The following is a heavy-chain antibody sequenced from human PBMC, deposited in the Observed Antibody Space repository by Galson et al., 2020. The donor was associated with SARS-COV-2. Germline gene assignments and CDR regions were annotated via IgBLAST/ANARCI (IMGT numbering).Heavy chain of an antibody. CDR1: GFTFSSYD. D-gene: IGHD3-10*01. J-gene: IGHJ6*02. CDR2: IGTAGDT. V-gene: IGHV3-13*01. CDR3: ARGRYGSGRVYTGMDV. Sequence: GESLKISCAASGFTFSSYDMHWVRQPTGKGLEWVSGIGTAGDTYYPGSVKGRFTISRENAKSSLYLQMNSLRAGDTAVYYCARGRYGSGRVYTGMDVWGQGTTVTVSS.